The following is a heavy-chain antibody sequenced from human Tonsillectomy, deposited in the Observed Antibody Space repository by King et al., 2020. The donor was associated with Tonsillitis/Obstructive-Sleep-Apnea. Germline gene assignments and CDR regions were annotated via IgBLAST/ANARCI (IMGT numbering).Heavy chain of an antibody. V-gene: IGHV3-7*03. CDR3: ARDLDTAMGWFYYYYGMDV. J-gene: IGHJ6*02. CDR1: GFTFNNYY. D-gene: IGHD5-18*01. CDR2: IKQDGSEK. Sequence: VQLVESGGGLVQPGGSLRLSCAASGFTFNNYYMNWVRQAPGKGLEWVANIKQDGSEKSYVDSVKGRFTISRDNAKNSLYLQMNSLRAEDTAVYYCARDLDTAMGWFYYYYGMDVWGQGTTVTVSS.